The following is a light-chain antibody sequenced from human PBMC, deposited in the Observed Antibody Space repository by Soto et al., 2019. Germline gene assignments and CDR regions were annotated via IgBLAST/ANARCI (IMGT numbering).Light chain of an antibody. CDR3: QHYGSPPLT. J-gene: IGKJ4*01. V-gene: IGKV3-20*01. CDR1: QSVSSSF. CDR2: GAS. Sequence: EIVLTQSPGTLSLSPGERATLSCRASQSVSSSFLAWYQEKPGQAPRLLIYGASSRATGIPDRFSGSGSGTDFPLTISRLEPDDCAVYYCQHYGSPPLTFGGGTKVEIK.